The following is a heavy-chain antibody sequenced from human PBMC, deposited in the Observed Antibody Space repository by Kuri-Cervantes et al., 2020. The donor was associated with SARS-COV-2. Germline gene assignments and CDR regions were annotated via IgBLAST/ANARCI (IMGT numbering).Heavy chain of an antibody. CDR2: IYTSGST. CDR1: GGSISSSSYY. J-gene: IGHJ6*03. CDR3: ARVVPAADEGLYYYYMDV. Sequence: ESLKISCTVSGGSISSSSYYWGWIRQPPGKGLEWIGRIYTSGSTNYNPSLKSRVTMSVDTSKNQFSLKLSSVTAADTAVYYCARVVPAADEGLYYYYMDVWGKGTTVTVSS. V-gene: IGHV4-39*07. D-gene: IGHD2-2*01.